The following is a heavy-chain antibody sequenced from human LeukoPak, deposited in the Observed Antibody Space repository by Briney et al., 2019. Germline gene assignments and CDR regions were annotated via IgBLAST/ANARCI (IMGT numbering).Heavy chain of an antibody. D-gene: IGHD1-26*01. Sequence: SQTLSLTCAISGDSVSSKSAAWNWMRQSPSRGLEWLGRTYYRSKRYNDYAVSVKSRININPDTSKNQFSLQLNSVTPEDTAVYYCAREDEVGTTWSWFDPWGQGTPVTVSS. CDR1: GDSVSSKSAA. CDR3: AREDEVGTTWSWFDP. CDR2: TYYRSKRYN. J-gene: IGHJ5*02. V-gene: IGHV6-1*01.